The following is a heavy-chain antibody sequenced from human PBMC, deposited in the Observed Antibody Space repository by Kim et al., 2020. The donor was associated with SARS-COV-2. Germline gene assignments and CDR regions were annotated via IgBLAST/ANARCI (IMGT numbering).Heavy chain of an antibody. CDR2: IWYDGTNK. Sequence: GGSLRLSCSASGFTFSSYALHWVRQAPGKGLEWVAIIWYDGTNKNYADSVKGRFTISRDNSNNTLYLQMNSLRADDTAVYYCARDPVIAAPGGGFDYWG. CDR1: GFTFSSYA. J-gene: IGHJ4*01. D-gene: IGHD6-13*01. V-gene: IGHV3-33*01. CDR3: ARDPVIAAPGGGFDY.